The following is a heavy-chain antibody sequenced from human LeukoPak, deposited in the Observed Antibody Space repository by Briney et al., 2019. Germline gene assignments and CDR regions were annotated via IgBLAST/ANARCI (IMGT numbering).Heavy chain of an antibody. CDR3: ARDREWEPFDY. CDR1: GYTFTGYY. D-gene: IGHD1-26*01. Sequence: ASVKVSCKASGYTFTGYYMHWVRQAPGQGLEWMGWINPNTGGTNYAQKFQGRVTMTTDTSTSTAYMELRSLRSDDTAVYYCARDREWEPFDYWGQGTLVTVSS. V-gene: IGHV1-2*02. J-gene: IGHJ4*02. CDR2: INPNTGGT.